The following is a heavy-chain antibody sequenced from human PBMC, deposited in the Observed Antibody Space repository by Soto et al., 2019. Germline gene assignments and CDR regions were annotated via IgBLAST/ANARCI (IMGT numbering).Heavy chain of an antibody. J-gene: IGHJ4*02. CDR1: GGSISSSRYY. CDR3: ARRLENNYNDRSGAIDY. D-gene: IGHD3-22*01. V-gene: IGHV4-39*01. Sequence: QVQLQESGPGLVKPSETLSLTCSVSGGSISSSRYYWGWIRQPPGKGLEWIGSIYYSGSTYYNPSLKSRVTISVDTSKSHFSLKLSSVTAADTAVFYCARRLENNYNDRSGAIDYWGQGTLVTVSS. CDR2: IYYSGST.